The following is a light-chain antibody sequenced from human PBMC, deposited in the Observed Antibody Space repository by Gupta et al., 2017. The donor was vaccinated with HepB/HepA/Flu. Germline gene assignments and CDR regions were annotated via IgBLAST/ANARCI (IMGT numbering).Light chain of an antibody. Sequence: EMVLTQSPGTLSLSAGERSTLTCRDSQSIKSNYLACYQQKPGQAPRLLIYCASTRATDIPDRFSGSGSGTEFTLTINRLEPEDFAVFYCQQYCNAPRTFGQGTKVEIK. CDR3: QQYCNAPRT. CDR2: CAS. CDR1: QSIKSNY. V-gene: IGKV3-20*01. J-gene: IGKJ1*01.